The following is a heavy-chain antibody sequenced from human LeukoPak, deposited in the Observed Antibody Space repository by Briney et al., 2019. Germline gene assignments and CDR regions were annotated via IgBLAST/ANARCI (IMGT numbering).Heavy chain of an antibody. V-gene: IGHV3-9*01. Sequence: GGSLRLSYAGSGFIFNNYAMHWVRQPPGKGLEWVSGISWNSGSIDYADSVKGRFTISRDNAKNFLYLQMNSLRVEDTAFYYCAKDNRRHYTSGPNPDSLHWGQGALVTVSS. J-gene: IGHJ4*02. D-gene: IGHD6-19*01. CDR1: GFIFNNYA. CDR2: ISWNSGSI. CDR3: AKDNRRHYTSGPNPDSLH.